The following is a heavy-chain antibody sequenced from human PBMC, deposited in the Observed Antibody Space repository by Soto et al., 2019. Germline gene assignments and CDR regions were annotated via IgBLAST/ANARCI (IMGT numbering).Heavy chain of an antibody. D-gene: IGHD6-19*01. V-gene: IGHV6-1*01. Sequence: SQTLSLTCALSGDSVSSTSAPWSWIRQSPWRGLEWLGRTYYRSKWYSDYAVSVKSRITINPDTSKNQFSLQLNSVTPEDTAVYYCARGSYYSGWVWGQGTLVTVSS. CDR3: ARGSYYSGWV. J-gene: IGHJ4*02. CDR1: GDSVSSTSAP. CDR2: TYYRSKWYS.